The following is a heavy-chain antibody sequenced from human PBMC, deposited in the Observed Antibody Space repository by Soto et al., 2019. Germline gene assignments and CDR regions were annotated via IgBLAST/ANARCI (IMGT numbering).Heavy chain of an antibody. J-gene: IGHJ5*02. D-gene: IGHD4-17*01. V-gene: IGHV3-23*01. CDR1: GFTFSTHA. CDR3: AKVSGGDYGLRGCDP. Sequence: EVKLLESGGDLVQPGGSLRLSCTASGFTFSTHAMTWVRQAPGKGLEWVSAISGGGVTTYSADSVTGRFTISRDNFKNTPYLQMNSLRVEDTAVYYFAKVSGGDYGLRGCDPWCQGTLVSVSS. CDR2: ISGGGVTT.